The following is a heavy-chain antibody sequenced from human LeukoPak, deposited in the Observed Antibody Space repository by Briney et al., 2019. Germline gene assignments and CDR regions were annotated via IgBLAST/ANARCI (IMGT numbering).Heavy chain of an antibody. CDR3: ARLHSSWSAYYFDY. Sequence: SETLSLTCTVSGGSISTYYWSWIRQPAGKGLEWIGRIYTSESTNYNPSLKSRVTMSVDTSKNQFSLRLSSVTAADTAVYYCARLHSSWSAYYFDYWGQGTLVTVSS. CDR2: IYTSEST. CDR1: GGSISTYY. J-gene: IGHJ4*02. D-gene: IGHD6-13*01. V-gene: IGHV4-4*07.